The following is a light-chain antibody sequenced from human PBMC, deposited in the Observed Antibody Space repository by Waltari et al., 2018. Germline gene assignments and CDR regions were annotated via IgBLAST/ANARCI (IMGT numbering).Light chain of an antibody. V-gene: IGKV3D-20*01. CDR3: QQYGSSPLT. CDR1: QTVSSNY. J-gene: IGKJ4*01. CDR2: DAS. Sequence: EIVLTQSPATLSLSPGDSATLSCGASQTVSSNYLAWYQQKPGLAPRLLIPDASIRATGLPDRFSGSGSGTDFTLTISRLQPEDFAVYFCQQYGSSPLTFGGGTKVEMK.